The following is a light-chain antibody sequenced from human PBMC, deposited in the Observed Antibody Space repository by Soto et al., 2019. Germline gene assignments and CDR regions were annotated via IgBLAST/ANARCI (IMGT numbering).Light chain of an antibody. J-gene: IGKJ4*01. Sequence: DIVMTQSPDSLAVSLGERATINCKSSQSVLYSSNNKNYLAWYQQKPGQPPKLLLYWASTRESGVPDRFSGSGSGTECTLTISSRQDEDVAVYYCQQYNSTALTFGGGTKVEIK. CDR1: QSVLYSSNNKNY. CDR3: QQYNSTALT. V-gene: IGKV4-1*01. CDR2: WAS.